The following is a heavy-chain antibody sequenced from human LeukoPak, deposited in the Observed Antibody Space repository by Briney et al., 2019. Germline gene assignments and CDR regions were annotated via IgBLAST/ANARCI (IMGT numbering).Heavy chain of an antibody. V-gene: IGHV4-59*01. CDR3: ARDSLGGSYFDY. CDR1: GGSISSYY. D-gene: IGHD1-26*01. CDR2: IYYSGST. J-gene: IGHJ4*02. Sequence: SETLPLTCTVSGGSISSYYWSWIRQPPGKGLEWIGYIYYSGSTNYNPSLKSRVTISVDTPKNQFSLKLSSVTAADTAVYYCARDSLGGSYFDYRRAGTLVTVSS.